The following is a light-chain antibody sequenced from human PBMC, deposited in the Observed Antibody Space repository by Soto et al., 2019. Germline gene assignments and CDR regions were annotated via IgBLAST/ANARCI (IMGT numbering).Light chain of an antibody. Sequence: SYELTQPPSVSVSPGQTASITCAGVKLGDKYGCWYQQKPGQSPVLVIYQDSKRPSGIPERFSGSNSGNTATLTISGTQAMDEADYYCQAWDSSTVVFGGGTKLTVL. CDR3: QAWDSSTVV. V-gene: IGLV3-1*01. CDR2: QDS. J-gene: IGLJ2*01. CDR1: KLGDKY.